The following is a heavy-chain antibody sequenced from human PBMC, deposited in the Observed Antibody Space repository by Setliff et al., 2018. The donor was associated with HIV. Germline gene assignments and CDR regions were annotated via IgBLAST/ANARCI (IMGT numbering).Heavy chain of an antibody. CDR1: GGSITSSSNY. CDR2: ISGSGRKT. D-gene: IGHD3-16*02. Sequence: ETLSLTCTVSGGSITSSSNYWGWVRQAPGKGLEWVSSISGSGRKTYYGDSVKGRFTISRDNSKNTVYLQMNSLRVEDTAVYYCARELYREWDYWGQGTLVTVSS. J-gene: IGHJ4*02. V-gene: IGHV3-53*05. CDR3: ARELYREWDY.